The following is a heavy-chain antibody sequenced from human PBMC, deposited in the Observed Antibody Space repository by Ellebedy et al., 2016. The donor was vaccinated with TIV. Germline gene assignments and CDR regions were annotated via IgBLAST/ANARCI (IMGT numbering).Heavy chain of an antibody. CDR3: ARDKSAGATKIDY. D-gene: IGHD1-26*01. CDR2: MKQDGSEK. V-gene: IGHV3-7*01. CDR1: GFTFSSYW. J-gene: IGHJ4*02. Sequence: GESLKISCAASGFTFSSYWMSWVRQAPGKGLEWVANMKQDGSEKYYVDSVRGRINISRDNAKNSLYLQMNSLRAEDTAVYYCARDKSAGATKIDYWGQGTLVTVSS.